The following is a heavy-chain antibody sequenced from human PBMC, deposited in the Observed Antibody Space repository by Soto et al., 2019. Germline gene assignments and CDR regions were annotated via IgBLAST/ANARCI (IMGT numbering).Heavy chain of an antibody. CDR3: ARGSFGY. CDR2: ISYDGSNK. J-gene: IGHJ4*02. V-gene: IGHV3-30-3*01. Sequence: QVQLVESGGGVVQPGRSLRLSCAASGFTFSSYAMHWVRQAPGKGLEWVAVISYDGSNKYYADSVKGRFTISRDNSKNTLYLQMNSLRAEDTAVYYCARGSFGYWGQGTLVTVSS. CDR1: GFTFSSYA.